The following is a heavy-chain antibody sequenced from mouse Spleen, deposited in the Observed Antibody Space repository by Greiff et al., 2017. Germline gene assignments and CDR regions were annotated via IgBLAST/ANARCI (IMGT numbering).Heavy chain of an antibody. Sequence: VQGVESGAELVRPGSSVKISCKASGYAFSSYWMNWVKQRPGQGLEWIGQIYPGDGDTNYNGKFKGKATLTADKSSSTAYMQLSSLTSEDTAIYYCARGSQPRGYFDVWGAGTTVTVSS. D-gene: IGHD6-1*01. CDR1: GYAFSSYW. J-gene: IGHJ1*01. CDR2: IYPGDGDT. CDR3: ARGSQPRGYFDV. V-gene: IGHV1-80*01.